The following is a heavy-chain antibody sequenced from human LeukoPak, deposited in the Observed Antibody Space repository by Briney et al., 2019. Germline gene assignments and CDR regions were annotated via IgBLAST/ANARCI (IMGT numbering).Heavy chain of an antibody. CDR3: AKGRTGYSSRGAFDI. CDR1: GFTFSNYG. D-gene: IGHD6-19*01. V-gene: IGHV3-33*03. Sequence: PGGSLRLSCAASGFTFSNYGIHWVRQAPGKGLEWVAVIWYDGSNIYYADSVKGRFTISRDNAKNSLYLQMNSLRAEDMALYYCAKGRTGYSSRGAFDIWGQGTMVTVSS. CDR2: IWYDGSNI. J-gene: IGHJ3*02.